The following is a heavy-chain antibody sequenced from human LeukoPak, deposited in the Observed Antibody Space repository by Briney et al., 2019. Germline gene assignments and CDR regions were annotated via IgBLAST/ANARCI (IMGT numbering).Heavy chain of an antibody. Sequence: SETLSLTCTVSGGSISSGGYYWSWIRQPPGKGLEWIGYIYYSGSTNYNPSLKSRVTISVDTSKNQFSLKLSSVTAADTAVYYCASSSIAARPHYYYGMDVWGQGTTVTVSS. CDR3: ASSSIAARPHYYYGMDV. V-gene: IGHV4-61*08. CDR1: GGSISSGGYY. J-gene: IGHJ6*02. D-gene: IGHD6-6*01. CDR2: IYYSGST.